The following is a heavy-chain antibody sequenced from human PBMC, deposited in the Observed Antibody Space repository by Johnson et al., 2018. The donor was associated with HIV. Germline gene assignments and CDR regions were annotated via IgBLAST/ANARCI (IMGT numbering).Heavy chain of an antibody. CDR3: ARDRFYCSGGSCYHSGAFDI. V-gene: IGHV3-23*01. Sequence: EVQLLESGGGLVQPGGSLRLSCAASGFTFSSYAMSWVRQAPGKGLEWVSIISGSGSNTYYADSVKGRFTISRDNSKNTLYLQMNSLRAEDTAVYYCARDRFYCSGGSCYHSGAFDIWGQGTMVTVSS. CDR2: ISGSGSNT. D-gene: IGHD2-15*01. CDR1: GFTFSSYA. J-gene: IGHJ3*02.